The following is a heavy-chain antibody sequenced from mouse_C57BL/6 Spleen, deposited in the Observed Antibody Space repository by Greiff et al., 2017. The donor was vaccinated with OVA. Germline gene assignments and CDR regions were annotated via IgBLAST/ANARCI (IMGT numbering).Heavy chain of an antibody. CDR3: ARGETAQATGFAY. Sequence: EVQVVGSGGGLVKPGGSLKLSCAASGFTFSDYGMHWVRQAPEKGLEWVAYISSGSSTIYYADTVKGRFTISRDNAKNTLFLQMTSLRSEDTAMYYCARGETAQATGFAYWGQGTLVTVSA. J-gene: IGHJ3*01. V-gene: IGHV5-17*01. D-gene: IGHD3-2*02. CDR2: ISSGSSTI. CDR1: GFTFSDYG.